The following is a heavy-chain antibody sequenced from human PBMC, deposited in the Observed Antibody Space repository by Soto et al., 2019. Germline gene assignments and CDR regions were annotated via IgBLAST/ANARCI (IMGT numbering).Heavy chain of an antibody. D-gene: IGHD3-3*01. CDR2: ISAYNGNT. V-gene: IGHV1-18*01. CDR1: GYTFTSYG. J-gene: IGHJ4*02. Sequence: QVQLVQSGAEVKKPGASVKVSCKASGYTFTSYGINWVRQATGQGLEWMGWISAYNGNTNYAQKPQGRVTRNTHPSTSTAYRELRSLRSDVAAVYFWARGTYFYYWGGYQSFDYWGQGTLVTVSS. CDR3: ARGTYFYYWGGYQSFDY.